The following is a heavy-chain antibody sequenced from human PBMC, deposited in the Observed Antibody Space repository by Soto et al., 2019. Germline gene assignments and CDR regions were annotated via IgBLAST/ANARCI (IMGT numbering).Heavy chain of an antibody. CDR1: GFTFSSYA. CDR3: AKDASQVGATTIYYYYYGMDV. Sequence: EVQLLEFGGGLVQPGGSLRLSCAASGFTFSSYAMSWVRQAPGKGLEWVSAISGSGGSTYYADSVKGRFTISRDNSKNTLYLQMNSLRAEDTAVYYCAKDASQVGATTIYYYYYGMDVWGQGTTVTVSS. J-gene: IGHJ6*02. V-gene: IGHV3-23*01. D-gene: IGHD1-26*01. CDR2: ISGSGGST.